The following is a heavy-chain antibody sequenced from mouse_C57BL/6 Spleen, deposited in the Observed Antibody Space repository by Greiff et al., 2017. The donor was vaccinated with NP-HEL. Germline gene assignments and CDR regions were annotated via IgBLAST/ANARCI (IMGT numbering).Heavy chain of an antibody. J-gene: IGHJ4*01. D-gene: IGHD1-1*01. CDR1: GFNIKDYY. V-gene: IGHV14-2*01. CDR2: IDPEDGET. Sequence: VQLQQSEAELVKPGASVKLSCTASGFNIKDYYMHWVKQRTEQGLEWIGRIDPEDGETKYVPKFQGKATITADTSSITAYLQLSSLTSEDTAVYYSARRVTTDYYAMDYWGQGTSVTVSS. CDR3: ARRVTTDYYAMDY.